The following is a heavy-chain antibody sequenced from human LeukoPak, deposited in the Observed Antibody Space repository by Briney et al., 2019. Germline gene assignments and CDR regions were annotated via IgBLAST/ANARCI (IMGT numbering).Heavy chain of an antibody. CDR3: AKDYSGNSLRDDC. D-gene: IGHD1-26*01. Sequence: PGGSLRLSCAASGVTFSSYAMSCGRQAPGGGLEWGSTIIGSGSTTYYADSLKGGFTIPRDNSKNTLYLQMHRRRAEDTAVYYCAKDYSGNSLRDDCWGQGTLVTVSS. CDR1: GVTFSSYA. J-gene: IGHJ4*02. CDR2: IIGSGSTT. V-gene: IGHV3-23*01.